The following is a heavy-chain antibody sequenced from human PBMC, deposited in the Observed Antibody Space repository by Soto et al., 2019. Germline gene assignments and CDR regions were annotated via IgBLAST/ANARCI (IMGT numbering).Heavy chain of an antibody. CDR2: ISAGNGNT. Sequence: QVQFVQSGADVRKPGASVKVSCKASGYTFTNYFIHWVRQAPGQSLEWMGWISAGNGNTQYSQKFQGRVTITRDTSASTVYVELSSLISEDTAVYSCSRVDYWGPGALVTGSS. J-gene: IGHJ4*02. CDR1: GYTFTNYF. V-gene: IGHV1-3*01. CDR3: SRVDY.